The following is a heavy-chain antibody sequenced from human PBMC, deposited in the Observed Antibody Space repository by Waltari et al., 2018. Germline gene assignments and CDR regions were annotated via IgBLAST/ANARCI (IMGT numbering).Heavy chain of an antibody. CDR3: ARGVQRRDGYNWVYYFDY. J-gene: IGHJ4*02. D-gene: IGHD5-12*01. CDR2: MNPNSGNT. CDR1: GSTFTSYD. V-gene: IGHV1-8*01. Sequence: QVQLVQSGAEVQQPGDSVTVYCKASGSTFTSYDINWVRHATGTGLEWMGWMNPNSGNTGYAQKFQGRVTMTRNTSISTAYMELSSPRSEDTAVYYCARGVQRRDGYNWVYYFDYWGQGTLVTVSS.